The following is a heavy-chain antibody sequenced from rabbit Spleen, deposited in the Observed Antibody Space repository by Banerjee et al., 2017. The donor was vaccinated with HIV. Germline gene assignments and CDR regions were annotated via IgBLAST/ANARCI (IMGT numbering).Heavy chain of an antibody. CDR3: VRDQAGDADYGPYYLNL. V-gene: IGHV1S7*01. Sequence: QLVESGGGLVQPGGSLKLSCKASGFDFGTYYMSWVRQAPGKGLEWIGYIDPVFGIAVYASWVNGRFTISSHNAQNTLYLQLNSLTAADTATYFCVRDQAGDADYGPYYLNLWGQGTLVTVS. D-gene: IGHD2-1*01. CDR1: GFDFGTYY. J-gene: IGHJ4*01. CDR2: IDPVFGIA.